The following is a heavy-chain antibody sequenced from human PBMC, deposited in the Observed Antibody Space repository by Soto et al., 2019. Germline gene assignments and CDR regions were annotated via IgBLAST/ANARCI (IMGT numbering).Heavy chain of an antibody. CDR1: GYTFTSYG. CDR2: ISAYNGNT. J-gene: IGHJ3*02. D-gene: IGHD3-22*01. CDR3: ARDSRWYYDSSGYPNDAFDI. Sequence: GASVKVSCKASGYTFTSYGISWVRQAPGQGLEWMGWISAYNGNTNYAQKLQGRVTMTTDTSTGTAYMELRSLRSDDTAVYYCARDSRWYYDSSGYPNDAFDIWGQGTMVTVSS. V-gene: IGHV1-18*01.